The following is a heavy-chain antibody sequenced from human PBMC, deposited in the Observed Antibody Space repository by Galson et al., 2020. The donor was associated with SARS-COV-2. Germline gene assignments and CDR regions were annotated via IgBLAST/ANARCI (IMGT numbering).Heavy chain of an antibody. D-gene: IGHD3-22*01. Sequence: ASVKVSCKASGYTFTGYYMHWVRQAPGQGLEWMGWINPKSGGTNYAQNFQGWVTMTRDTSVSTAYMELSRLRFNDTAVYYCARDEGYYYDSSVYYYSYYGMDVWGQGTTVTVSS. CDR1: GYTFTGYY. V-gene: IGHV1-2*04. J-gene: IGHJ6*02. CDR2: INPKSGGT. CDR3: ARDEGYYYDSSVYYYSYYGMDV.